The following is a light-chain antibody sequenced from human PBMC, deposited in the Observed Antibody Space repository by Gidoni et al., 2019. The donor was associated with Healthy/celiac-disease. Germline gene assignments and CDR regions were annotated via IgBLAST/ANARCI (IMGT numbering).Light chain of an antibody. V-gene: IGKV2-28*01. CDR3: MQAQQTPFT. J-gene: IGKJ3*01. CDR2: LGS. CDR1: QSLLHSNGYNY. Sequence: IVMTQSPLSLPVTPGEPASISCRSSQSLLHSNGYNYLDWYLQKPGQSPQLLIYLGSNRASGVPDRFSGSGSGTDFTLKISRVEAEDVGVYYCMQAQQTPFTFGPGTKVDIK.